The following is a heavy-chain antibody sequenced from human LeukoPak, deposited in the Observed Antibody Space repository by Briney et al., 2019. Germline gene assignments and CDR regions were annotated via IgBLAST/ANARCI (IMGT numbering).Heavy chain of an antibody. V-gene: IGHV1-18*01. Sequence: ASVKVSRKASGYTFTSYGISWVRQAPGQGLEWMGWISAYNGNTNYAQKLQGRVTMTTDTSTSTAYMELRSLRSDDTAVYYCARDSLSVDTAMVRWFDPWGQGTLVTVSS. CDR1: GYTFTSYG. J-gene: IGHJ5*02. D-gene: IGHD5-18*01. CDR3: ARDSLSVDTAMVRWFDP. CDR2: ISAYNGNT.